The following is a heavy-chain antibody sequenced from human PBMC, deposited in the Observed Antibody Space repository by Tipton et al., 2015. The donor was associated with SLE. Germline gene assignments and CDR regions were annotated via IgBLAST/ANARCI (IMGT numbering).Heavy chain of an antibody. Sequence: SLRLSCAASGFTFSSYGMHWVRQAPGKGLEWVAVIWYDGSNKYYADSVKGRFTISRDNSKNTLYLQMNSLRAEDTAVYYCAREGGDYDSSGPDYWGQGTLVTVSS. D-gene: IGHD3-22*01. CDR1: GFTFSSYG. J-gene: IGHJ4*02. CDR3: AREGGDYDSSGPDY. CDR2: IWYDGSNK. V-gene: IGHV3-33*08.